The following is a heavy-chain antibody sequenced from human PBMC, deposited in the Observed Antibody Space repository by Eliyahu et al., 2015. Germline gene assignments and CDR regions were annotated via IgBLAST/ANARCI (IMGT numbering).Heavy chain of an antibody. CDR3: AKVNYGDYGGTDY. D-gene: IGHD4-17*01. V-gene: IGHV3-23*01. Sequence: EVQLMESGGGLGXPGGSLRXSCAASGFTFSSNAMSWVRQAPGKGLEWVSGIGGSGATTYYAPSVKGRFTISRDNSKNTLYLQMNSLRVEDTAVYYCAKVNYGDYGGTDYWGQGTLVTVSS. J-gene: IGHJ4*02. CDR1: GFTFSSNA. CDR2: IGGSGATT.